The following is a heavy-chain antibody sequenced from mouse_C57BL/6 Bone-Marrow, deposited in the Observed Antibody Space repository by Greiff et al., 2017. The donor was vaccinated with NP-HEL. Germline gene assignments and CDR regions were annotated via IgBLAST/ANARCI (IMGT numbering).Heavy chain of an antibody. D-gene: IGHD1-1*01. CDR1: GYTFTSYW. CDR3: ARSLYGSTFDY. V-gene: IGHV1-52*01. Sequence: QVQLQQPGAELVRPGSSVKLSCKASGYTFTSYWMHWVKQRPIQGLEWIGNIDPSDSETHYNQKFKDKATLTVDKSSSTAYMQLSSLTSEDSAVYYCARSLYGSTFDYWGQGTTLTVSS. J-gene: IGHJ2*01. CDR2: IDPSDSET.